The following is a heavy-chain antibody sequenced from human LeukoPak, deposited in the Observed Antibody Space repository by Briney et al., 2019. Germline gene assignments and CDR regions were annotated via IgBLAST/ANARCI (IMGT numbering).Heavy chain of an antibody. D-gene: IGHD3-3*01. V-gene: IGHV4-59*01. Sequence: SETLSLTCTVSGGSINSYYWTWIRQPPGKRLEWIGYICYSGSTNYNPSLKSRVTISVDTSKNLFSLKLSSVTAADTAMYYCARAPSYDFWSGYYWFDPWGQGALVTVSS. CDR3: ARAPSYDFWSGYYWFDP. CDR2: ICYSGST. J-gene: IGHJ5*02. CDR1: GGSINSYY.